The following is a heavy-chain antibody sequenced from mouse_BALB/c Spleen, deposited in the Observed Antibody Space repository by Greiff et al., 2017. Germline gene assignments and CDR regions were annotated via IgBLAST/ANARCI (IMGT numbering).Heavy chain of an antibody. J-gene: IGHJ4*01. Sequence: VQLQQSGPQLVRPGASVKISCKASGYSFTSYWMHWVKQRPGQGLEWIGMIDPSDSETRLNQKFKDKATLTVDKSSSTAYMQLSSPTSEDSAVYYCARRAMITTGAMDYWGQGTSVTVSS. CDR2: IDPSDSET. D-gene: IGHD2-4*01. CDR1: GYSFTSYW. CDR3: ARRAMITTGAMDY. V-gene: IGHV1S126*01.